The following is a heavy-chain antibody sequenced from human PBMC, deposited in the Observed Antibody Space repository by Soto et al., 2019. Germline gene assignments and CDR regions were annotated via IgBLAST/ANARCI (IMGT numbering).Heavy chain of an antibody. CDR3: ARGGQQWLLDY. Sequence: QVQLVQSGAEVKKPGSSVKVSCKASGGTFSSYAISWVRQAPGQGLEWMGGIIPIFGTANYAQKFQGRVTITADKYTITAYMELSSLRYEDTDVYYCARGGQQWLLDYWGQGTLVTVSS. V-gene: IGHV1-69*06. CDR1: GGTFSSYA. D-gene: IGHD6-19*01. CDR2: IIPIFGTA. J-gene: IGHJ4*02.